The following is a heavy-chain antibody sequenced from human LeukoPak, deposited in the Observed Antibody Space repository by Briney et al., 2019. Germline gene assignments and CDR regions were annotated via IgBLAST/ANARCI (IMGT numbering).Heavy chain of an antibody. CDR2: IIGSAIST. D-gene: IGHD3-22*01. Sequence: PGGSLRLSCAASGFTFSNYAMSWVRQAPGKGLEGVSSIIGSAISTYYADSVKGRFTISRDNSKNTLYLQMNTLRAEDTAVYYCAKDLGFYDTSASRGIDYWGQGTLVTVSS. CDR3: AKDLGFYDTSASRGIDY. J-gene: IGHJ4*02. V-gene: IGHV3-23*01. CDR1: GFTFSNYA.